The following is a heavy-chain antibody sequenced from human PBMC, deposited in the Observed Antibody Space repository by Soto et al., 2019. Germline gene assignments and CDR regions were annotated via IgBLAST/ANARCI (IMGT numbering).Heavy chain of an antibody. V-gene: IGHV3-30*04. J-gene: IGHJ4*02. CDR1: GFNFIIHA. D-gene: IGHD3-22*01. CDR2: LSPNGKNQ. CDR3: ASGADFYYDTSRY. Sequence: GSLRLSCAAPGFNFIIHALHWVRQAPGKGLEWVAVLSPNGKNQYYADSVKGRFTISSDTFTSTLFLQMTSLTPEDTAVYYCASGADFYYDTSRYWGPRPLVTVSS.